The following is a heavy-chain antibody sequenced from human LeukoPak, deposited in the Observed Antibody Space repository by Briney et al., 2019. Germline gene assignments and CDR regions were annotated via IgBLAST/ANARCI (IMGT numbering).Heavy chain of an antibody. CDR3: ARAQEGCSRASCYLEP. V-gene: IGHV4-4*02. D-gene: IGHD2-2*01. CDR1: GASISSTNW. J-gene: IGHJ5*02. Sequence: SGTLSLTCAISGASISSTNWWIWVRQPPGKGLEWIGEMHHSGRTNYNPSLKNRITISVDKSKNQVFLRLNSVAAADTALYYCARAQEGCSRASCYLEPWGQGTLVTVSS. CDR2: MHHSGRT.